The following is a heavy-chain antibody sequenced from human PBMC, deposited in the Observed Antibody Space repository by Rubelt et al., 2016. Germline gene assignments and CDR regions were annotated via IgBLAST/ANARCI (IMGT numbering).Heavy chain of an antibody. CDR3: AREVKAAYAFEI. CDR2: IYSGGTT. D-gene: IGHD6-13*01. V-gene: IGHV3-53*01. Sequence: GGSLRLSCAASGFNVGSSYMSWVRQAPGKGLEWVSVIYSGGTTHYAESVQGRFTISRDNSKNTLYLQMNSLRAEDSAVYYCAREVKAAYAFEIWGQGTMVTVSS. CDR1: GFNVGSSY. J-gene: IGHJ3*02.